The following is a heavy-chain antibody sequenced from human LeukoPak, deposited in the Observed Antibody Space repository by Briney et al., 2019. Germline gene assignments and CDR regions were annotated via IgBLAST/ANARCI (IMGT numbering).Heavy chain of an antibody. V-gene: IGHV3-74*01. CDR3: ARDREGSSSWFGWFDP. D-gene: IGHD6-13*01. J-gene: IGHJ5*02. CDR2: ITSDGITT. CDR1: GFTFSNYW. Sequence: PGGSLRLSCAASGFTFSNYWMHWVRQAPGKALVWVSLITSDGITTDYAGSVKGRFTISRDNAKNTLYLQMNSLRADDTAVYYCARDREGSSSWFGWFDPWGQGTLVTVSS.